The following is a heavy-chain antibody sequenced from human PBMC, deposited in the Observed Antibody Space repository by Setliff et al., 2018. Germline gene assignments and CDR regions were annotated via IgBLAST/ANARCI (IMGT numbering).Heavy chain of an antibody. D-gene: IGHD2-15*01. CDR2: ISSYNDIT. Sequence: ASVKVSCKSSAYIFNSYGISWVRQAPGQGLEWLGWISSYNDITNYAQRFQGGVTMTTDTSTSAAYMELRSLRSDDTAVYYCAISTLSICSGGTCPNAFDVWGQGTMVTVSS. CDR3: AISTLSICSGGTCPNAFDV. J-gene: IGHJ3*01. V-gene: IGHV1-18*01. CDR1: AYIFNSYG.